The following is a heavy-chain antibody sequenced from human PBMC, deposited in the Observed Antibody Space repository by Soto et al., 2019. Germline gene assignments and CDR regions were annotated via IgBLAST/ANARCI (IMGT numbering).Heavy chain of an antibody. V-gene: IGHV4-31*03. CDR1: GDSISSGGYR. CDR3: ARGGDTTKVDF. Sequence: QVQLLESGPGLVKSSQTLSLTCTVSGDSISSGGYRWSWIRQHPGEGLEWIGFMYNSGSTSYNPSLKSRATISVDTSTNQFSLNLRSVTAADTAVYYCARGGDTTKVDFWGQGTLVTVSS. D-gene: IGHD3-16*01. CDR2: MYNSGST. J-gene: IGHJ4*02.